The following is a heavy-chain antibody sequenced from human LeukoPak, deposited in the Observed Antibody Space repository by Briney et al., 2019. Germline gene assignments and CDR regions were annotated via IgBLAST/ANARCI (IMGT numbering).Heavy chain of an antibody. D-gene: IGHD3-10*01. V-gene: IGHV1-69*04. CDR3: ARAVVVARGLMAYFDY. J-gene: IGHJ4*02. CDR2: IIPIPGMA. Sequence: SVKVSCLCTRCTYSYYAINSLRQAPGQGLEWMGRIIPIPGMANYAQKFQGRVTITADSSTSTAYMEVSSLTSEITAVYYCARAVVVARGLMAYFDYWGQGTLVTVSS. CDR1: RCTYSYYA.